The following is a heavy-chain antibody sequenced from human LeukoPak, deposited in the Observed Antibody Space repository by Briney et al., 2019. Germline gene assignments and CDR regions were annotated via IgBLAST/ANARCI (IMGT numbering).Heavy chain of an antibody. J-gene: IGHJ6*02. Sequence: PSETLSLTCTVSGGSISSGSYYWSWIRQPAGKGLEWIGRIYTSGSTSYNPSLKSRVTISVDTSKNQFSLKLSSVTAADTAVYYCARDPYYDRYGMDVWGQGTTVTVSS. CDR1: GGSISSGSYY. D-gene: IGHD3-3*01. CDR2: IYTSGST. V-gene: IGHV4-61*02. CDR3: ARDPYYDRYGMDV.